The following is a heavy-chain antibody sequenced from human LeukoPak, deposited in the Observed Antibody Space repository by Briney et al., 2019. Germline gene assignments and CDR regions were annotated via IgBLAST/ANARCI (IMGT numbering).Heavy chain of an antibody. V-gene: IGHV4-59*01. Sequence: SETLSLTCTLSVGSISSDYWSCSRQPPGRGRGCRWYIYYSGSSNYTASLKSRVTISVDTSKNQFSLQLSCVTAADTAVYYCARDWAGVQPGRFDIWGQGPMVIVSS. CDR3: ARDWAGVQPGRFDI. CDR1: VGSISSDY. CDR2: IYYSGSS. D-gene: IGHD6-13*01. J-gene: IGHJ3*02.